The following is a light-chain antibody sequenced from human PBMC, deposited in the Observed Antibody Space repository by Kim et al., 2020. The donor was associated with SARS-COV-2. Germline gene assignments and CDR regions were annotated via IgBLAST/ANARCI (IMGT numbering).Light chain of an antibody. V-gene: IGKV1-33*01. CDR3: QQYDNLLT. CDR1: QDISNY. J-gene: IGKJ3*01. Sequence: GDRVTITCQASQDISNYLNWYQQKPGKAPKLLIYDASNLETGVPSRFSGSGSGTDFTFTISSLQPEDIATYYCQQYDNLLTFGPGTKVD. CDR2: DAS.